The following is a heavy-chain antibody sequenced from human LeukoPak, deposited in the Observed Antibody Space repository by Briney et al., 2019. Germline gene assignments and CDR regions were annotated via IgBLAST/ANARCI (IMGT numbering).Heavy chain of an antibody. CDR2: INWNGGST. Sequence: PGGSLRLSCAASGFTFDDYGMSWVRQAPGKGLEWVSGINWNGGSTGFADPVKGRFTISRDNAKNSLYLQMNSLRAEDTALYYCARDSHTYYYGSGSYVAFDIWGQGTMVTVSS. V-gene: IGHV3-20*04. J-gene: IGHJ3*02. D-gene: IGHD3-10*01. CDR1: GFTFDDYG. CDR3: ARDSHTYYYGSGSYVAFDI.